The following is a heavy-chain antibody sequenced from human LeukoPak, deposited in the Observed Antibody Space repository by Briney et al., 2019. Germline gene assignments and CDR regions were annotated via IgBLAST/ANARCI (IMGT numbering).Heavy chain of an antibody. Sequence: SETLSLTCTVSGGSISSSSYYWGWIRQPPGKGLEWIGSIYYSGSTYYNPSLKSRVTISVDTSKNQFSLKLSSVTAADTAVYYCARQSSSRGADYWGQGTLVTVSS. J-gene: IGHJ4*02. CDR1: GGSISSSSYY. CDR3: ARQSSSRGADY. D-gene: IGHD6-6*01. CDR2: IYYSGST. V-gene: IGHV4-39*01.